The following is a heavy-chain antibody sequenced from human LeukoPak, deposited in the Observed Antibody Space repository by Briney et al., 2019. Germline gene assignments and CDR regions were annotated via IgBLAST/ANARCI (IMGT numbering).Heavy chain of an antibody. J-gene: IGHJ6*03. Sequence: PGGSLRLSCAASGFTFDDYGMSWFRQAPGKGLEWFSGINWNGGSTGYADSVKGRFTISRDNAKNSLYLQMNSLRAEDTALYYCARDPTAHYYYYYMDVWGKGTTVTVSS. V-gene: IGHV3-20*04. CDR2: INWNGGST. CDR1: GFTFDDYG. CDR3: ARDPTAHYYYYYMDV.